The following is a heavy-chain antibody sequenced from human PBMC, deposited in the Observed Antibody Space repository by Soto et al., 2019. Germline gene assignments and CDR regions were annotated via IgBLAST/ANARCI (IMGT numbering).Heavy chain of an antibody. CDR2: ISAYNGNT. Sequence: ASVKVSCKASGYTFTSYGISWVRQAPGQGLEWMGWISAYNGNTNYAQKLQGRVTMTTDTSTSTAYMELRSLRSDDTAVYYCARDHKKFSYYDILTGYSYWGQGTLVTVSS. D-gene: IGHD3-9*01. CDR1: GYTFTSYG. V-gene: IGHV1-18*01. J-gene: IGHJ4*02. CDR3: ARDHKKFSYYDILTGYSY.